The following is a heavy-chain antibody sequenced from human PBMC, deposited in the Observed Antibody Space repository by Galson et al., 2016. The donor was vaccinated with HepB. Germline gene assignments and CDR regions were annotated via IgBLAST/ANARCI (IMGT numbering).Heavy chain of an antibody. CDR2: IRQDGSHK. CDR3: VRDSWGRGVTPMGY. Sequence: SLRLSCAVSGFTFSDYWMSWVRQAPGKGLEWVANIRQDGSHKDYVKSVKGRFTTFRDNAKNLLFLDMKSLRVEDTAVYYCVRDSWGRGVTPMGYWGQGTLVTVSS. J-gene: IGHJ4*02. V-gene: IGHV3-7*03. D-gene: IGHD4-23*01. CDR1: GFTFSDYW.